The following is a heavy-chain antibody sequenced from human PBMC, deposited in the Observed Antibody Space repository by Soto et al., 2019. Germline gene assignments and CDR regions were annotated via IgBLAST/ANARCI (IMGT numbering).Heavy chain of an antibody. Sequence: ASVKVSCKASGYTFIDFYIYWVRQAPGQGLEWMGRINPNSGHTNYAQKFQGRVTMTRDTSISTAYMELSGLRSGDTAIYYCARHYDTPNWGQGTLVTVSS. CDR3: ARHYDTPN. CDR1: GYTFIDFY. D-gene: IGHD3-22*01. V-gene: IGHV1-2*06. J-gene: IGHJ4*02. CDR2: INPNSGHT.